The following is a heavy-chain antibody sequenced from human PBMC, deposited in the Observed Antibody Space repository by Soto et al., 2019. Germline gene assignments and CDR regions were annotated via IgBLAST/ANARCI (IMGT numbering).Heavy chain of an antibody. CDR2: ISAYNGNT. CDR1: GYTFTSYG. CDR3: ARFSGGSYNTYYFYYGMDV. V-gene: IGHV1-18*01. D-gene: IGHD2-15*01. J-gene: IGHJ6*02. Sequence: ASVKVSCKASGYTFTSYGISWVRQAPGQVLDWMGWISAYNGNTKYAQDLQGRVTMTTDTSTSTAYMELRSLRSDDTAVYYCARFSGGSYNTYYFYYGMDVWGQGTTVTVSS.